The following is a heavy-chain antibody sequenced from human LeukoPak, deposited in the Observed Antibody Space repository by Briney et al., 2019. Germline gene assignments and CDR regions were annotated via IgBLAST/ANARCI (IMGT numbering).Heavy chain of an antibody. J-gene: IGHJ4*02. CDR3: AKASNGGSYYGVIIDY. D-gene: IGHD1-26*01. Sequence: PGGSLRLSCTASGFSFSRSGMHWVRQAPGKGLEWVAVMSFDGSNKFYTDSVKGRFTISRDNSKNTLYLQMNSLRVEDTAVYYCAKASNGGSYYGVIIDYWGQGTLVTVSS. CDR1: GFSFSRSG. CDR2: MSFDGSNK. V-gene: IGHV3-30*18.